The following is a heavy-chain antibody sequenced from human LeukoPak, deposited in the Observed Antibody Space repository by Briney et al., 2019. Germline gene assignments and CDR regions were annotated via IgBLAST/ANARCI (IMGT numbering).Heavy chain of an antibody. Sequence: SETLSLTCTVSGGSISSSSYYWGWIRQPPGKGLEWIGSIYYSGSTYYNPSLKSRVTISVDTSKNQFSLQLNSVTPEDTAVYYCARERGDDAFDIWGQGTMLTVSS. CDR1: GGSISSSSYY. V-gene: IGHV4-39*07. J-gene: IGHJ3*02. CDR2: IYYSGST. CDR3: ARERGDDAFDI.